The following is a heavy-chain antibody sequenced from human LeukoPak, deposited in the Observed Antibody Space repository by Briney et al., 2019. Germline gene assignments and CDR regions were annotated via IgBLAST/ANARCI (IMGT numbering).Heavy chain of an antibody. J-gene: IGHJ6*03. CDR1: GYTFTGYY. D-gene: IGHD6-13*01. CDR3: ARAGYSSSWYYYYYYMDV. Sequence: VKVSCKASGYTFTGYYMHWVRQAPGQGLEWMGWINPNSGGTNYAQKFQGRVTMTRDTSISTAYMELSRLRSDDTAVYYCARAGYSSSWYYYYYYMDVWGKGTTVTVSS. V-gene: IGHV1-2*02. CDR2: INPNSGGT.